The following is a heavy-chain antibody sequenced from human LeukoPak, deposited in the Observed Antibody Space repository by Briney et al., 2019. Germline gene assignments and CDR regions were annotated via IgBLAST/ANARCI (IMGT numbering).Heavy chain of an antibody. V-gene: IGHV3-11*01. CDR2: ISSSGSTI. D-gene: IGHD1-26*01. CDR3: AREVGAIAYYYYYGMDV. CDR1: GFTFSDYY. Sequence: GGSLRLSCAASGFTFSDYYMSWIRQAPGNGLEWVSYISSSGSTIYYADSVKGRFTISRDNAKNSLYLQMNSLRAEDTAVYYCAREVGAIAYYYYYGMDVWGQGTTVTVSS. J-gene: IGHJ6*02.